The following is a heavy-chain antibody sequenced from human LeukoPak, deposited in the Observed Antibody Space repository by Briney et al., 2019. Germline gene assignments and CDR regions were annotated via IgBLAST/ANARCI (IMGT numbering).Heavy chain of an antibody. CDR2: ISRTSAYI. CDR1: GFTFSSYA. CDR3: ARDERRYCSDSSCYPGDY. D-gene: IGHD2-2*01. V-gene: IGHV3-21*01. Sequence: GGSLGLSCAASGFTFSSYAMKWVRQAPGKGLEGVSAISRTSAYIYYSDSVKGRFTISRDNAKNSVYLQIDSLRAEDTAVYYCARDERRYCSDSSCYPGDYWGQGTLVTVSS. J-gene: IGHJ4*02.